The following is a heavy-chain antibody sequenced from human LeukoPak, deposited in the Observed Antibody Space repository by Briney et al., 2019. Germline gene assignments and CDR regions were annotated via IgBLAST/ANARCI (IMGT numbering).Heavy chain of an antibody. CDR3: ARSWGEDY. CDR2: IYNSGST. D-gene: IGHD3-16*01. V-gene: IGHV4-59*01. Sequence: SETLSLTCTVSGGSISIYYWSWIRQPPGKGLEWIGYIYNSGSTYYNPSLKSRVTISVDTSKNQFSLRLSSVTAADAAVYYCARSWGEDYWGQGTLVTVSS. CDR1: GGSISIYY. J-gene: IGHJ4*02.